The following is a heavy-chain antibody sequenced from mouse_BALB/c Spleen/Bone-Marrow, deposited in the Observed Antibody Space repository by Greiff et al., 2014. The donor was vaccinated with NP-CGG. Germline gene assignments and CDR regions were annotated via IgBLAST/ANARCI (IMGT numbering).Heavy chain of an antibody. CDR3: ARGGITNYYGLDH. Sequence: EVQLQQSGPELVKPGASVMMSCKASGYTFTSYVIHWVKQKPGQGLEWIAYINPYNDDTKYNEKLKGKATLTSDKSSSTASMEFSSLTSEDSAVFSCARGGITNYYGLDHWGQGTSVTVSS. V-gene: IGHV1-14*01. J-gene: IGHJ4*01. CDR1: GYTFTSYV. D-gene: IGHD2-4*01. CDR2: INPYNDDT.